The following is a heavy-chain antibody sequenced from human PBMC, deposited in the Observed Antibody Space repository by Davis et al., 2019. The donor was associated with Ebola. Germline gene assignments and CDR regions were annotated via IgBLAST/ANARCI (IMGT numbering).Heavy chain of an antibody. Sequence: ASVKVSCKASGYTFTSYGISWVRQAPGQGLEWMGWISAYNGNTNYAQKLQGRVTMTTDTSTSTAYMELRSLRSDDTAVYYCARGDRGGYYYYYYYGMDVWGQGTTVTVSS. V-gene: IGHV1-18*01. CDR1: GYTFTSYG. D-gene: IGHD3-22*01. J-gene: IGHJ6*02. CDR3: ARGDRGGYYYYYYYGMDV. CDR2: ISAYNGNT.